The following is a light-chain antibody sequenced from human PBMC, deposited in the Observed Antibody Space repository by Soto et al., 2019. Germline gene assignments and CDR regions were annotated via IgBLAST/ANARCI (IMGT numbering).Light chain of an antibody. CDR2: SNN. J-gene: IGLJ1*01. CDR1: SSNIGSNT. CDR3: AAWDDSLNGYV. V-gene: IGLV1-44*01. Sequence: QSVLTQPPSASGTPGQRVTISCSGSSSNIGSNTVSWYQQLPGTAPKLLIYSNNQRPSGVPDRLSGSKSGTSASLAISGLQSEDEADYCCAAWDDSLNGYVFGTGTKVTVL.